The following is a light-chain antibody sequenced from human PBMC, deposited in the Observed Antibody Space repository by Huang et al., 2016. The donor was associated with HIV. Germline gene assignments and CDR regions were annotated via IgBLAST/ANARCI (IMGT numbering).Light chain of an antibody. CDR2: GAS. CDR1: QSVSGY. J-gene: IGKJ5*01. CDR3: QQRRNSIT. V-gene: IGKV3-11*01. Sequence: EIVLTQSPATLSLSPGERVTLSCRASQSVSGYLTWYQHKRGQAPRLLIYGASNRATGIPARFSGSGSWADFTLTISSVEPEYFAVYYCQQRRNSITFGQGTRLEIK.